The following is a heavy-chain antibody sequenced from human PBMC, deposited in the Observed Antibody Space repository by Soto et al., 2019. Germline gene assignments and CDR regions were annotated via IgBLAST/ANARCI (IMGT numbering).Heavy chain of an antibody. D-gene: IGHD5-12*01. CDR2: INPNSGAT. V-gene: IGHV1-2*02. J-gene: IGHJ5*02. CDR1: GYTFTDFF. Sequence: GASVKVSCKAYGYTFTDFFLHWLRQAPGRGLEWMGWINPNSGATNYAQKFQGRVTMTRDTSVNTAYMELSRLRSDDTAVYYCAKDKILPATIYGGAYNCFDPWGQGTLVTVSS. CDR3: AKDKILPATIYGGAYNCFDP.